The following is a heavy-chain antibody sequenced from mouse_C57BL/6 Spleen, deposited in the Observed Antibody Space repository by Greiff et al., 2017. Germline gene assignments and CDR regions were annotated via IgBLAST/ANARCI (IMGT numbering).Heavy chain of an antibody. CDR1: GYSITSGYY. CDR2: ISYDGSN. J-gene: IGHJ4*01. CDR3: ARGYYGSSYHYYAMDY. D-gene: IGHD1-1*01. Sequence: EVHLVESGPGLVKPSQSLSLTCSVTGYSITSGYYWNWIRQFPGNKLEWMGYISYDGSNNYNPSLKNRISITRDTPKNQFFLKLNSVTTEDTATYYCARGYYGSSYHYYAMDYWGQGTSVTVSS. V-gene: IGHV3-6*01.